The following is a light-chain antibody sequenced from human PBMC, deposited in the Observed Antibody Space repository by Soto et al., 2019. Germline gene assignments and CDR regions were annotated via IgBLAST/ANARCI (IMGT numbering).Light chain of an antibody. J-gene: IGLJ1*01. CDR1: ALPTRF. CDR2: EDN. Sequence: SYALTQPPSVSVSPGQTAGITCSGDALPTRFAHWYKQKAGHAPVQVIYEDNKRPSGIPERFSGSSSGTVATLVISEAQVEDEGDYYCFSPDNSGNLGVFGPGTKATVL. CDR3: FSPDNSGNLGV. V-gene: IGLV3-10*01.